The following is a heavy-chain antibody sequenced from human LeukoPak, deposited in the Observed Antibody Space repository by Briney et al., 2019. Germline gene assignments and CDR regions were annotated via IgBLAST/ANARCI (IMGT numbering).Heavy chain of an antibody. Sequence: PGRSLRLSCAASGFTFSSYAMHWVRQAPGKGLEGVAVISYDGSNKYYADSVKGRFTISRDNSKNTLYLQMNSLRAEDTAVYYCARGVVEQWLPHFDYWGQGTLVTVSS. CDR3: ARGVVEQWLPHFDY. V-gene: IGHV3-30*04. CDR2: ISYDGSNK. D-gene: IGHD6-19*01. J-gene: IGHJ4*02. CDR1: GFTFSSYA.